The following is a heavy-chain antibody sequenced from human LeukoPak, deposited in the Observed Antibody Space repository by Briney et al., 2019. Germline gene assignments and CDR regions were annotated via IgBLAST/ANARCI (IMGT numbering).Heavy chain of an antibody. V-gene: IGHV3-48*01. Sequence: PGRSLRLSCAASGFTFSSYSMNWVRQAPGKGLEWVSYISSGSRTIYYADSVKGRFTASRDNAKNSLFLQMNSLRAGDTAVYYCARESITGHRDFDYWGQGTLVTVSS. D-gene: IGHD1-20*01. J-gene: IGHJ4*02. CDR1: GFTFSSYS. CDR3: ARESITGHRDFDY. CDR2: ISSGSRTI.